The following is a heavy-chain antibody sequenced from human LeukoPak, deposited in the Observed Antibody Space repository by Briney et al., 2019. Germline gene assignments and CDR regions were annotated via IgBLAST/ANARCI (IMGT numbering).Heavy chain of an antibody. V-gene: IGHV4-61*01. CDR1: GGSVSSGSYY. CDR3: ARVSVAGIPYFDY. CDR2: LYYSGSSGST. D-gene: IGHD6-19*01. J-gene: IGHJ4*02. Sequence: SETLSLTCTVSGGSVSSGSYYWSWIRQPPGKGLEWIGYLYYSGSSGSTNYNPSLRSRVTISVDTSKNQFSLKLSSVTAADTAVYYCARVSVAGIPYFDYWGQGTLVTVSS.